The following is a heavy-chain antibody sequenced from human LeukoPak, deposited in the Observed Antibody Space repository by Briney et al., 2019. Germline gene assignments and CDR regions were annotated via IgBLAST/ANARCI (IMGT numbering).Heavy chain of an antibody. CDR3: ARDNLRDPTPGIAFDI. D-gene: IGHD2-15*01. CDR1: GGSISSYY. J-gene: IGHJ3*02. CDR2: IYYSGST. Sequence: PSETLSLTCTVSGGSISSYYWSWIRQPPGKGLEWIGYIYYSGSTNYNPSLKSRVTISVDTSKNQFSLKLSSVTAADTAVYYCARDNLRDPTPGIAFDIWGQGTMVTVSS. V-gene: IGHV4-59*01.